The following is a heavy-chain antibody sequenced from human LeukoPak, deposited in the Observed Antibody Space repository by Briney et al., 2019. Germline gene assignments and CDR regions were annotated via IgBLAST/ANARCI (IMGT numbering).Heavy chain of an antibody. J-gene: IGHJ6*03. CDR3: ARGAGMSPAATAYYYYMDV. D-gene: IGHD2-2*01. Sequence: PSETLSLTCAVYGGSFSGYYWSWIRQPPGKGLEWIGEINHSGSTNYNPSLKSRVTISVDTSKNQFSLKLSAVTAADTAVYYCARGAGMSPAATAYYYYMDVWGKGATVTVSS. CDR2: INHSGST. CDR1: GGSFSGYY. V-gene: IGHV4-34*01.